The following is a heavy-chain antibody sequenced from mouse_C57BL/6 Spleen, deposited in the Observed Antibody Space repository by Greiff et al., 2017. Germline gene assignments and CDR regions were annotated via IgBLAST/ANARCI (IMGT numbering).Heavy chain of an antibody. CDR1: GYTFTSYW. V-gene: IGHV1-72*01. CDR2: LDPNSGGT. CDR3: ARGYDYDVYYYAMDY. Sequence: QVQLQQPGAELVKPGASVKLSCKASGYTFTSYWMPWVKQRPGRGLEWIGRLDPNSGGTTYNEKFKSKATLTVDKPSSTAYMQLSSLTSEDSAVYYCARGYDYDVYYYAMDYWGQGTSVTVSS. J-gene: IGHJ4*01. D-gene: IGHD2-4*01.